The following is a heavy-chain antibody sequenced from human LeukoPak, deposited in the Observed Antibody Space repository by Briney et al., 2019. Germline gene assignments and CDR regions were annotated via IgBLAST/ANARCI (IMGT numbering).Heavy chain of an antibody. D-gene: IGHD6-19*01. CDR2: FDPEDGET. Sequence: ASVKASCKVSGYTLTELSMHWVRQAPGKGLEWMGGFDPEDGETIYAQKFQGRVTMTTDTSTSTAYMELRSLRSDDTAVYYCARDVAVAGKDYWGQGTLVTVSS. J-gene: IGHJ4*02. V-gene: IGHV1-24*01. CDR3: ARDVAVAGKDY. CDR1: GYTLTELS.